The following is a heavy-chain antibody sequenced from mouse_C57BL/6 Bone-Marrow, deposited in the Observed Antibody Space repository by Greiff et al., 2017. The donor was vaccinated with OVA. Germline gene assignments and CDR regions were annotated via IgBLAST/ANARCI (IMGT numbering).Heavy chain of an antibody. CDR2: ISDGGSHT. CDR3: ARNYAMDY. V-gene: IGHV5-4*03. Sequence: EVKLVESGGGLVKPGGSLKLSCAASGFTFSSYAMSWVRQTPEKRLEWVATISDGGSHTYYPDNVKGRFTISRDNAKNNLYLQMSHLKSEDTAMYYCARNYAMDYWGQGTSVTVSS. J-gene: IGHJ4*01. CDR1: GFTFSSYA.